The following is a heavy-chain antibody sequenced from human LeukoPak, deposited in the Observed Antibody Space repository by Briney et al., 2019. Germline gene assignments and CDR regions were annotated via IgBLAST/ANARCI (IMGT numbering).Heavy chain of an antibody. Sequence: GGSLRLSCAASGFTFSSYAMTWVRQAPGKGLEWVSAISGSGGSTYYADSVKGRFTISRDNAKNSLYLQMNSLRAEDTAVYYCARVEVVVIHDAFDIWGQGTMVTVSS. CDR3: ARVEVVVIHDAFDI. J-gene: IGHJ3*02. D-gene: IGHD3-22*01. V-gene: IGHV3-23*01. CDR2: ISGSGGST. CDR1: GFTFSSYA.